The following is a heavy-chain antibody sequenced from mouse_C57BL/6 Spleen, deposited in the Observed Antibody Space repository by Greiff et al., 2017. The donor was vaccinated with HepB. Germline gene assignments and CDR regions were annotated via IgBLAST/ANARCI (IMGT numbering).Heavy chain of an antibody. CDR3: ARVDPNWYFDV. CDR1: GYSITSGYY. V-gene: IGHV3-6*01. CDR2: ISYDGSN. J-gene: IGHJ1*03. Sequence: ESGPGLVKPSQSLSLTCSVTGYSITSGYYWNWIRQFPGNKLEWMGYISYDGSNNYNPSLKNRISITRDTSKNQFFLKLNSVTTEDTATYYCARVDPNWYFDVWGTGTTVTVSS.